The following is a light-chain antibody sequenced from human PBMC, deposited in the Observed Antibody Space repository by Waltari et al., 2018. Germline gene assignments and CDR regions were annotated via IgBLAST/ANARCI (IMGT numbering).Light chain of an antibody. CDR1: QSVSSSY. CDR2: GAS. J-gene: IGKJ1*01. Sequence: IVSTPSPGTLSLSPGERATLSCRASQSVSSSYLAWYQQKPGQAPMLLIYGASSRATGIPDRFSGSGSGTDFTLTISRLEPEDFAVYYYQQLPGTFGQGTKVEIK. V-gene: IGKV3-20*01. CDR3: QQLPGT.